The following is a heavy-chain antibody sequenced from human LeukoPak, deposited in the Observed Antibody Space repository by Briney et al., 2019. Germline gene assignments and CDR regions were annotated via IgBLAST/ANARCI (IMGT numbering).Heavy chain of an antibody. CDR3: AKAGIGVVGYFDY. Sequence: PGGSLRLSCAASGFTFNSYATSWVRQAPGKGLEWVSAIRGSGGGTYYADSVKGRFTISRDNSKNTLYLQMNSLRDEDTALYYCAKAGIGVVGYFDYWGQGTLVTVSS. CDR1: GFTFNSYA. D-gene: IGHD6-19*01. CDR2: IRGSGGGT. V-gene: IGHV3-23*01. J-gene: IGHJ4*02.